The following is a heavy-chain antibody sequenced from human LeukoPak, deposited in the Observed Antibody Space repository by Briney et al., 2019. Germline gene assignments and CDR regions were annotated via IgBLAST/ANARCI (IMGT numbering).Heavy chain of an antibody. D-gene: IGHD2-15*01. V-gene: IGHV4-30-2*01. CDR1: GGSISSGGYS. Sequence: PSQTLSLTCAVSGGSISSGGYSWSWIRQPPGKGLEWIGYIYHSGSTYYNPSLKSRVTISVDRSKNQFSLKLSSVTAADTAVYYCARDLHGYCSGGSCYDWYFDLWGRGTQVTVSS. CDR2: IYHSGST. CDR3: ARDLHGYCSGGSCYDWYFDL. J-gene: IGHJ2*01.